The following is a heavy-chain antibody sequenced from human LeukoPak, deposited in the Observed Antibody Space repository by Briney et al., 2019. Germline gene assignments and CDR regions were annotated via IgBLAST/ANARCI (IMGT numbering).Heavy chain of an antibody. V-gene: IGHV3-48*04. CDR3: AIPPLSGTGSSRPLAEIDV. CDR2: ISHTGSTM. J-gene: IGHJ6*02. D-gene: IGHD3-10*01. Sequence: PGGSLRLSCAASGFSFSGYSMNWVRQAPGKGLEWVSYISHTGSTMSYADSVKGRITISRDNARNSLHLQMNSLRAEDTAVYYCAIPPLSGTGSSRPLAEIDVWGQGTTVTVSS. CDR1: GFSFSGYS.